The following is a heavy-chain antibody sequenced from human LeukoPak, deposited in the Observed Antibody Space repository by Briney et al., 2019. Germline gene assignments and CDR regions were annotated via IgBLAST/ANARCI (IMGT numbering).Heavy chain of an antibody. D-gene: IGHD6-13*01. CDR1: GFTFRSYA. V-gene: IGHV3-23*01. CDR2: ISSSGNT. CDR3: VKGRISEDGLDF. Sequence: GGSLRLSCAASGFTFRSYAIYWVCQAPGKGLEWVSGISSSGNTYYADSVKGRFTISRDNSKNMLYLQMNSLRAEDTAVYYCVKGRISEDGLDFWGQGTLVTVSS. J-gene: IGHJ4*02.